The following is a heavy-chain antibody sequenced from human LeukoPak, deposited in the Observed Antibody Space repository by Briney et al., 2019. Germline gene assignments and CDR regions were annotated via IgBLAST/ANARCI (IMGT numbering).Heavy chain of an antibody. CDR1: GYTFTSYG. CDR2: ISAYNGNT. V-gene: IGHV1-18*01. Sequence: VASVKVSCKASGYTFTSYGISWVRQAPGQGLEWMGWISAYNGNTSYAQKLQGRVTMTTDTSTSTAYMELRSLRSDDTAVYYCARTRLGYCSSTSCQRLDYWGQGTLVTVSS. J-gene: IGHJ4*02. D-gene: IGHD2-2*03. CDR3: ARTRLGYCSSTSCQRLDY.